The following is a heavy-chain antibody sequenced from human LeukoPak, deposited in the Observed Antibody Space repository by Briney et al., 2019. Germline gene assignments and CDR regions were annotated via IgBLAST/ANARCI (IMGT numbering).Heavy chain of an antibody. V-gene: IGHV4-34*01. D-gene: IGHD3-22*01. Sequence: PSETLSLTCAVYGGSFSGYYWSWIRQPPGKGLEWIGEINHSGSTYYNPSLKSRVTISVDTSKNQFSLKLSSVTAADTAVYYCARHYYDSSGYLWFDPWGQGTLVTVSS. CDR3: ARHYYDSSGYLWFDP. CDR1: GGSFSGYY. J-gene: IGHJ5*02. CDR2: INHSGST.